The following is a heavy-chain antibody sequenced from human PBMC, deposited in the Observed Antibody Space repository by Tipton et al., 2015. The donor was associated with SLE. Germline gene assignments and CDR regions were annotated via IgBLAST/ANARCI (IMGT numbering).Heavy chain of an antibody. V-gene: IGHV4-4*07. CDR3: ARDRDYGDYVD. CDR1: GGSLNNHF. Sequence: TLSLTCTVSGGSLNNHFCSWIRQSAGKGLEWIGRVSPSGGTNYNPALKSRVTMSVDTSKSHFSLKLTSVTAADTAVYYCARDRDYGDYVDWGQGKLVTVSS. CDR2: VSPSGGT. J-gene: IGHJ4*02. D-gene: IGHD4-17*01.